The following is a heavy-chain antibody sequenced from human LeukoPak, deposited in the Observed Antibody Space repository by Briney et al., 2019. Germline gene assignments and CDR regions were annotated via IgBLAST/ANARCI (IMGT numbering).Heavy chain of an antibody. CDR1: GGSISGYF. J-gene: IGHJ4*02. CDR3: ARDRERFGESDY. V-gene: IGHV4-4*07. D-gene: IGHD3-10*01. Sequence: SETLSLTCAVSGGSISGYFWTWIRQPAGKGLEWIGRIYSSGSTNYNPSLKSRLTMSVDTSKNQFSLNLSSVTAADTAVYFCARDRERFGESDYWGQGTLVTVSS. CDR2: IYSSGST.